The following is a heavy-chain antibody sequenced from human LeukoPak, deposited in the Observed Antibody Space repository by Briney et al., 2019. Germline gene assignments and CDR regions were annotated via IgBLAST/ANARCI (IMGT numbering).Heavy chain of an antibody. V-gene: IGHV1-2*02. CDR1: GYTFTGYY. CDR3: ARSLYGSGSYFAY. D-gene: IGHD3-10*01. J-gene: IGHJ4*02. CDR2: INPNRGGT. Sequence: GASVKVSCKASGYTFTGYYMHWVRQARGQGLEWMGWINPNRGGTNYAQKFQGRDTMTRDTSISTAYMELSRLRSDDTAVYYCARSLYGSGSYFAYWGQGTLVTVSS.